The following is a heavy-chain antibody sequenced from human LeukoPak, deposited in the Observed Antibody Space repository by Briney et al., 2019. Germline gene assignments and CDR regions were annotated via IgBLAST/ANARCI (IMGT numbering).Heavy chain of an antibody. Sequence: SETLSLTCAAYGGSFSGYYWSWIRQPPGKGLEWIGEINHSGSTNYNPSLKSRVTISVDTSKNQFSLKLSSVTAADTAVYYCARIPQGYWGQGTLVTVSS. J-gene: IGHJ4*02. CDR3: ARIPQGY. CDR1: GGSFSGYY. CDR2: INHSGST. D-gene: IGHD2-21*01. V-gene: IGHV4-34*01.